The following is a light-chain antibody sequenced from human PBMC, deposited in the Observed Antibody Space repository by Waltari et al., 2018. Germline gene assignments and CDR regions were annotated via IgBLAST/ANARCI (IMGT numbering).Light chain of an antibody. V-gene: IGKV4-1*01. CDR3: QQYYTTPLT. CDR2: WAS. CDR1: QSVLYSSNNRNY. J-gene: IGKJ4*01. Sequence: DIVMTQSPDSLAVSLGERATINCKSSQSVLYSSNNRNYLTWYQPKPGQPPKLLIYWASIRESGVPDRFSGSGSGTDFTLTISSLQAEDVAVYYCQQYYTTPLTFGGGTKVEIK.